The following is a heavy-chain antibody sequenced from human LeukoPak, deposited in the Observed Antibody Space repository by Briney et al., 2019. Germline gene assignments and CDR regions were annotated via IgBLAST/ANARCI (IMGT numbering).Heavy chain of an antibody. CDR2: IGSSSNYI. V-gene: IGHV3-21*01. CDR1: GFTFSTYS. J-gene: IGHJ4*02. Sequence: GGSLRLSCSASGFTFSTYSMNWVRQAPGKGLEWVSSIGSSSNYIYYGDSVKGRFTISRDNAKNSLYLQMNSLRAEDTAVYYCARGILTGYSVFDYWGQGTLVTVSS. D-gene: IGHD3-9*01. CDR3: ARGILTGYSVFDY.